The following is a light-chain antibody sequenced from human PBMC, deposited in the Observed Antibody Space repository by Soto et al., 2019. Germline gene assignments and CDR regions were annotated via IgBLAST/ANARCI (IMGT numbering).Light chain of an antibody. Sequence: QAVVTQAPSLTVSPGGTVTLTCASSTGAVTSGNYPNWFQRTPGQAPRALNYTKSNKHSWFPARFSGSLLGGKAALTLSGVQPEDEAEYYCRLYYVGAPSVFGGGTKLTVL. V-gene: IGLV7-43*01. J-gene: IGLJ3*02. CDR1: TGAVTSGNY. CDR3: RLYYVGAPSV. CDR2: TKS.